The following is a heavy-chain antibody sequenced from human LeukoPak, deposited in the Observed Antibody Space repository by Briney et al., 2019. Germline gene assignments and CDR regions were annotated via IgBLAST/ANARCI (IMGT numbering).Heavy chain of an antibody. V-gene: IGHV4-59*01. D-gene: IGHD3-16*01. Sequence: SETLSLICTVSSGPISSYYWNWLREPPGKGLEWLGDIDYRGSNNYNPYLKSRVTISVDTSKNQFSLKLSSVTAADTAVYYCARKTSRSGAYTTWGQGTLVTVSS. J-gene: IGHJ5*02. CDR3: ARKTSRSGAYTT. CDR2: IDYRGSN. CDR1: SGPISSYY.